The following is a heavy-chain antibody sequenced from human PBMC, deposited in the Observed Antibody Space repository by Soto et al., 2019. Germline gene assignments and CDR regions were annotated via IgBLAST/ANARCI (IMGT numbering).Heavy chain of an antibody. V-gene: IGHV4-31*03. CDR3: ARGARYWFDP. CDR2: SYYSGST. J-gene: IGHJ5*02. Sequence: SETLSLTCTVSGASISSGGYYWSWIRQHPEKGLEWIGYSYYSGSTYYNPSLKSRVSISVDTSKNQFSLKLSSVTAADTSVYYCARGARYWFDPWGQGTLVTVSS. CDR1: GASISSGGYY.